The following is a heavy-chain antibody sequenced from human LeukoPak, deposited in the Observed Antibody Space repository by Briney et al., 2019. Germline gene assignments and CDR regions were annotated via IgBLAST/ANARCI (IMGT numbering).Heavy chain of an antibody. D-gene: IGHD6-19*01. J-gene: IGHJ4*02. Sequence: SVKVSCKASGGTFTNYTINWVRQVPGQGLEWMGRIIPILKITTYARKFHDRVTIAADKSTRTAYIVVSSLTSEDTAVYYCAREAPDSETIPMTGTNYFDYWGQGTLVTVSS. CDR3: AREAPDSETIPMTGTNYFDY. V-gene: IGHV1-69*02. CDR1: GGTFTNYT. CDR2: IIPILKIT.